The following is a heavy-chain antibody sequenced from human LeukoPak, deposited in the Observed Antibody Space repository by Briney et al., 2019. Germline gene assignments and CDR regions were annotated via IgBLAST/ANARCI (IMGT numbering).Heavy chain of an antibody. CDR1: GFTFNTFW. CDR3: SGRDSSRNPWAY. J-gene: IGHJ4*02. V-gene: IGHV3-7*01. CDR2: IRPDGSDK. Sequence: PGGSLRLSCAASGFTFNTFWMNWVRLAPGRGLEWLANIRPDGSDKYYVDSVRGRFTISRDNGKNLVYLEVNSLRVEDTAVYYCSGRDSSRNPWAYWGQGTLVSVSS. D-gene: IGHD2-2*01.